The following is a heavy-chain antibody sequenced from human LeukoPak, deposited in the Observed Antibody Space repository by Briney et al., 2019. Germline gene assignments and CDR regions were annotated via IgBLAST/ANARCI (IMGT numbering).Heavy chain of an antibody. V-gene: IGHV3-7*01. D-gene: IGHD6-13*01. CDR1: GFTFTSYW. CDR2: INQDGSEK. J-gene: IGHJ5*02. Sequence: GGSLRLSCAGSGFTFTSYWMSWVRQAPGKGLEWVANINQDGSEKYYVDSVKGRFTISRDNAKNSLYLQMNSLRADDTAVYYCARERQQLIPSWGQGTLVTVSS. CDR3: ARERQQLIPS.